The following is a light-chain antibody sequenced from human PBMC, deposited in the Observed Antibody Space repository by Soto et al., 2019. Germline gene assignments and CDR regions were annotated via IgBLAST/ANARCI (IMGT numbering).Light chain of an antibody. CDR2: EVT. CDR1: SSDVGGYNY. Sequence: QSALTQPPSASGSPGQSVTFSCTGTSSDVGGYNYVSWYKQHPGRAPKLIIYEVTKRPSGVPDRFSGYKSGNTASLTVFGLQAEDEADYYCSAYAGSTNVVFGGGTKLTVL. J-gene: IGLJ3*02. CDR3: SAYAGSTNVV. V-gene: IGLV2-8*01.